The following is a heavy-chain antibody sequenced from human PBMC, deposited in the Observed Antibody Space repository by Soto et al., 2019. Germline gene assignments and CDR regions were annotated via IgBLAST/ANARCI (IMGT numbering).Heavy chain of an antibody. V-gene: IGHV1-69*01. D-gene: IGHD6-13*01. Sequence: QVQLVQSGAEVKKPGSSVKVSCKSSGGTFSSYAISWVRQPPGQGLEWMGGIIPIYGTANYAQKLQGRVTITADESTSTAYMELSSLRSGDTAVYDCGTGGEQQLVLGCWGQGTLVTVSS. CDR2: IIPIYGTA. J-gene: IGHJ4*02. CDR1: GGTFSSYA. CDR3: GTGGEQQLVLGC.